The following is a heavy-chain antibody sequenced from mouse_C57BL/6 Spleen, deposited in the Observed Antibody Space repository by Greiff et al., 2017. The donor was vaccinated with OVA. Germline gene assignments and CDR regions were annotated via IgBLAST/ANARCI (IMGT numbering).Heavy chain of an antibody. CDR2: IDPEDGET. D-gene: IGHD3-3*01. V-gene: IGHV14-2*01. J-gene: IGHJ2*01. CDR1: GFNIKDYY. CDR3: AGGDWYYFDY. Sequence: VQLKQSGAELVKPGASVKLSCTASGFNIKDYYMHWVKQRTEQGLEWIGRIDPEDGETKYAPKFQSKATITADTSSNTAYLQLSSLTSEDTAVYYCAGGDWYYFDYWGQGTTLTVSS.